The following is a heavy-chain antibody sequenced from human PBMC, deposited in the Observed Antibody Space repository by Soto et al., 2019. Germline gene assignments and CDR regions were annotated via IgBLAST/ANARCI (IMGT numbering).Heavy chain of an antibody. CDR1: GFTFSSYG. CDR2: IDNSSTYI. D-gene: IGHD3-22*01. J-gene: IGHJ5*02. Sequence: GGSLRLSCEASGFTFSSYGMNWVRQAPGKGLEWVSSIDNSSTYIYYADSVKGRFTISRDNAKNSLYLQMNSLSAEDTAVYYCARDREVYYYDSSGYFPWGQGTLVTVSS. CDR3: ARDREVYYYDSSGYFP. V-gene: IGHV3-21*01.